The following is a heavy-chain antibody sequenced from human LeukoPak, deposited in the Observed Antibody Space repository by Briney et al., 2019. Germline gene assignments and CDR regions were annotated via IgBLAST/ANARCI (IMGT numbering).Heavy chain of an antibody. Sequence: GGSLRLSCAASGFTFSSYSMNWVRQAPGKGLEWVSSISNSSSYIYYADSVKGRFTISRDNAKNSLYLQMNSLRAEDTAVYYCARTTGIAVAGTRPGPAFDIWGQGTMVTVSS. D-gene: IGHD6-19*01. J-gene: IGHJ3*02. V-gene: IGHV3-21*01. CDR1: GFTFSSYS. CDR2: ISNSSSYI. CDR3: ARTTGIAVAGTRPGPAFDI.